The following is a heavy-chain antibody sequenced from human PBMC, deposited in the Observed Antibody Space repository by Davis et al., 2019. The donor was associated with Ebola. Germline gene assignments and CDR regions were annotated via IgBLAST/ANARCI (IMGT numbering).Heavy chain of an antibody. CDR3: ARGTTYYYDSAGAFDI. Sequence: GESLKISCSASGFTFSSYAMHWVRQAPGKGLEYVSAISSNGGSTYYADSVKGRFTISRDNSKNTLYLQMSSLRAEDTAVYYCARGTTYYYDSAGAFDIWGQGTMVTVSS. J-gene: IGHJ3*02. D-gene: IGHD3-22*01. V-gene: IGHV3-64*04. CDR1: GFTFSSYA. CDR2: ISSNGGST.